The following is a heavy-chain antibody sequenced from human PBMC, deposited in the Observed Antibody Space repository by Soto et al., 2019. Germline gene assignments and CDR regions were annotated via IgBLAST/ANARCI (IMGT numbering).Heavy chain of an antibody. J-gene: IGHJ6*02. Sequence: GGSLRLSCAASGFTFSSYWMSWVRQAPGKGLEWVANIKQDGSEKYYVDSVKGRFTISRDNAKNSLYLQMNSLRAEDTAVYYCARGPPYYYYYGMDVWGQGTTVTVSS. V-gene: IGHV3-7*03. CDR1: GFTFSSYW. CDR3: ARGPPYYYYYGMDV. CDR2: IKQDGSEK.